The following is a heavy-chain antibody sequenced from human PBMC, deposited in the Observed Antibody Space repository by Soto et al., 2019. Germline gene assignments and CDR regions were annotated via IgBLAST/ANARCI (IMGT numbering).Heavy chain of an antibody. Sequence: EVQLVESGGGLVQPGGSLRLSCAASRFTLSSYWMSWVRQAPGKGLEWVANINEDGSEKFYVDSVKGRFTISRDNAKNSLYLQMNSLRAEDTAVYYCARDNGYLDYWGQGTLVTVSS. CDR3: ARDNGYLDY. J-gene: IGHJ4*02. V-gene: IGHV3-7*01. CDR2: INEDGSEK. CDR1: RFTLSSYW. D-gene: IGHD2-2*03.